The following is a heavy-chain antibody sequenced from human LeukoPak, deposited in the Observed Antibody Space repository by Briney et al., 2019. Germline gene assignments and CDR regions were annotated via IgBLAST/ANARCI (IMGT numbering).Heavy chain of an antibody. D-gene: IGHD1-26*01. CDR3: AASLRSHSKIVGATEDFDY. CDR1: GFTFTSSA. V-gene: IGHV1-58*02. CDR2: IVVGSGNT. Sequence: ASVKVSCKASGFTFTSSAMQWVRQARGQRLEWIGWIVVGSGNTNYAQKFQERVTITRDMSTSTAYMELSSLRSEDTAVYYCAASLRSHSKIVGATEDFDYWGQGTLVTVSS. J-gene: IGHJ4*02.